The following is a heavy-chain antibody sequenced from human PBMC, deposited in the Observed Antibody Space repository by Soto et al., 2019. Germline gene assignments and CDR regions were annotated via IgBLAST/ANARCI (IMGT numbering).Heavy chain of an antibody. CDR1: GFTFSSYA. V-gene: IGHV3-30-3*01. J-gene: IGHJ4*02. CDR2: ISYDGSNK. D-gene: IGHD1-26*01. Sequence: PGGSLRLSCAASGFTFSSYAMHWVRQAPGKGLEWVAVISYDGSNKYYADSVKGRFTISRDNSKNTLYLQMNSLRAEDTAVYYCARGVVEWELLRFDYWGQGTLVTVSS. CDR3: ARGVVEWELLRFDY.